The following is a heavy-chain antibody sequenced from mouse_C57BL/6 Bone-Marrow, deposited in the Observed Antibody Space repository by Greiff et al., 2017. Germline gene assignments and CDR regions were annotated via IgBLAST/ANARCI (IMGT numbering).Heavy chain of an antibody. D-gene: IGHD1-2*01. Sequence: EVKLMESGAELVRPGASVKLSCTASGFNIKDDYMHWVKQRPEQGLEWIGWIDPENGDTEYASKFQGKATITADTSSNTAYLQLSSLTSEETAVYYCTSFLDYAMDYWGQGTSVTVSS. CDR1: GFNIKDDY. CDR3: TSFLDYAMDY. V-gene: IGHV14-4*01. CDR2: IDPENGDT. J-gene: IGHJ4*01.